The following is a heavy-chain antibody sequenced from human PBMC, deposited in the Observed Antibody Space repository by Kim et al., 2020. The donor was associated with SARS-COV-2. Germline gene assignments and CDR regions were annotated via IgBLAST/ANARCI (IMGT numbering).Heavy chain of an antibody. Sequence: SETLSLTCAVSGGSIRSQYWSWIRQPPGKGLEWIGYVYDPGSTNYNPSLKSRVTMSVDTSKNRISLKLSSVTAADTAVYYCARLEAPGLIWPDYYYMDVWGKGTTVTVSS. J-gene: IGHJ6*03. CDR2: VYDPGST. CDR1: GGSIRSQY. D-gene: IGHD3-10*01. V-gene: IGHV4-59*11. CDR3: ARLEAPGLIWPDYYYMDV.